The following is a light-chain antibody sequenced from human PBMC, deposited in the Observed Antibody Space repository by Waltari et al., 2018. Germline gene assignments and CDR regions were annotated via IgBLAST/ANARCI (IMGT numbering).Light chain of an antibody. CDR1: HRVSSD. CDR3: QQYNKWPPGT. J-gene: IGKJ1*01. Sequence: EVVLTQSPATLSVSLGERATLSCRASHRVSSDLAWYQQKPGQAPRLIIHGASIRATGIPARFSGSGSGTEFTLTISSLQSEDSAVYYCQQYNKWPPGTFGQGTKVEIK. CDR2: GAS. V-gene: IGKV3-15*01.